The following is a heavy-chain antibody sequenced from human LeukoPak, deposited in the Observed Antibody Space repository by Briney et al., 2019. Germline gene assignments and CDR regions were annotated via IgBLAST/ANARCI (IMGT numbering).Heavy chain of an antibody. J-gene: IGHJ4*02. V-gene: IGHV1-18*04. Sequence: GASVEVSCKASGYTFTSYGISWVRQAPGQGLEWMGWISAYNGNTNYAQKLQGRATMTTDTSTSTAYMELRSLRSDDTAVYYCARRRGYSYGPDFDYWGQGTLVTVSS. CDR3: ARRRGYSYGPDFDY. CDR1: GYTFTSYG. D-gene: IGHD5-18*01. CDR2: ISAYNGNT.